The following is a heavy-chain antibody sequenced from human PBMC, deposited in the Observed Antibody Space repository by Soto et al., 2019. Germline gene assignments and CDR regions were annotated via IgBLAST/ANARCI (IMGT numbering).Heavy chain of an antibody. CDR1: GFSIRGDDYY. D-gene: IGHD6-6*01. CDR2: IYYSGRT. J-gene: IGHJ4*02. V-gene: IGHV4-30-4*01. CDR3: AGELSNSPEYFDF. Sequence: ASETMSLRCTFSGFSIRGDDYYWSWKRQPPGKGLEWIGYIYYSGRTAYNPSLKSRIIISIDTSKNQFSLSLNSLNAADTAVYYCAGELSNSPEYFDFWGLGTLVTVSS.